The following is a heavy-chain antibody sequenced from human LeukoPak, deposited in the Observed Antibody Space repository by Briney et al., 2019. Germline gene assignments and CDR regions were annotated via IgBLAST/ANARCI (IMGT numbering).Heavy chain of an antibody. CDR1: GGTFSSNA. CDR2: LIPNLGIA. V-gene: IGHV1-69*04. Sequence: SVIVSCKASGGTFSSNAISWARQASGQGIECKGRLIPNLGIANYAQNFKGRVTITADKSTITAYMELSSLRSEDTAVYYCARDRAHVDTAMAPSDYWGQGTLVTVSS. D-gene: IGHD5-18*01. J-gene: IGHJ4*02. CDR3: ARDRAHVDTAMAPSDY.